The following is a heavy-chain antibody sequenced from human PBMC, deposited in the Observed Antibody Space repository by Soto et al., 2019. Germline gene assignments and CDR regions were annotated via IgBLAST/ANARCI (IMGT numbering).Heavy chain of an antibody. J-gene: IGHJ4*02. CDR3: VSQPHWARPFEY. CDR1: GFLFRNYE. Sequence: EVRLVESGGDLVKSGGSLRLSCGGSGFLFRNYEMNWVRQAPGKGLEWLAHISTTGGHVSESDSVKGRFTISRDNTKHRLYLQMNSLRTEDMGVYYCVSQPHWARPFEYWGQGTPVNVSS. V-gene: IGHV3-48*03. CDR2: ISTTGGHV. D-gene: IGHD7-27*01.